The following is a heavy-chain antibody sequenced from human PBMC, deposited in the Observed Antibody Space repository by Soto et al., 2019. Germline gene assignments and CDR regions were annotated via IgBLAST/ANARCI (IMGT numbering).Heavy chain of an antibody. Sequence: QVQLQQWGAGLLKPSETLSLTCAVSGGFVSSGRYYWSWIRQPPGKGLEWIGEMSHSGGTHFNPSLKSRVTISVDTSKNQFYLKMSSVTAADTALYYCARVERGTVTTVVDAFDIWGPGTMVTVSS. CDR1: GGFVSSGRYY. V-gene: IGHV4-34*01. J-gene: IGHJ3*02. CDR2: MSHSGGT. CDR3: ARVERGTVTTVVDAFDI. D-gene: IGHD1-1*01.